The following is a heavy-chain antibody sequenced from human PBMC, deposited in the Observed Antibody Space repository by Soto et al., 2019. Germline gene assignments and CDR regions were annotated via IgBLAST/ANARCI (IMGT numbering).Heavy chain of an antibody. J-gene: IGHJ5*02. V-gene: IGHV1-18*01. CDR3: ATYSSSSGANWFDP. CDR2: ISAYNGNT. CDR1: GYTFTSYG. Sequence: ASVKVSCKASGYTFTSYGISWVRQAPGQGLEWMGWISAYNGNTKYAQKFQGRVTITTDTSASTAYMELSSLRSEDTAVYYCATYSSSSGANWFDPWGQGTLVTVSS. D-gene: IGHD6-6*01.